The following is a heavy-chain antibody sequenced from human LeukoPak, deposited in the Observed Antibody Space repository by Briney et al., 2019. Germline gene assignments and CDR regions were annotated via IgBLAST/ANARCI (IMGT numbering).Heavy chain of an antibody. V-gene: IGHV2-70*17. CDR3: ARMTPDSPSFDY. CDR2: IDWDDDR. D-gene: IGHD1-14*01. CDR1: GFSLHTRQMC. J-gene: IGHJ4*02. Sequence: SGPALVKPTQTLTLTCTFSGFSLHTRQMCVVWIRQPPGKALEWLARIDWDDDRFYSPSLKTRLSVSKDTSKNQVVLTMAHMDPADTGTYYCARMTPDSPSFDYWGQGTLVTVSS.